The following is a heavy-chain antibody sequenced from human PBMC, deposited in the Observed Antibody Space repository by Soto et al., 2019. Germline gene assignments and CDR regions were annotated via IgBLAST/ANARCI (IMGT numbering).Heavy chain of an antibody. J-gene: IGHJ6*03. CDR3: ARGPRDYYYYYYYMDV. V-gene: IGHV1-8*01. Sequence: RPSVKVSCKASGYTFTSYDINWVRQATGQGLEWMGWMNPNSGNTGYAQKFQGRVTMTRNTSISTAYMELSSLRSEDTAVYYCARGPRDYYYYYYYMDVWGKGTTVTVSS. CDR2: MNPNSGNT. CDR1: GYTFTSYD.